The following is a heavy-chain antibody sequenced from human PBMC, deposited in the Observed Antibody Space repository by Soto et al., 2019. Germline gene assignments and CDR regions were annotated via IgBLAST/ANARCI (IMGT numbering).Heavy chain of an antibody. CDR1: GGTFSSYT. V-gene: IGHV1-69*02. CDR2: IIPILGIA. D-gene: IGHD2-15*01. CDR3: ARAMVVAATYWFDP. Sequence: ASVKVSCKASGGTFSSYTISWVRQAPGQGLEWMGRIIPILGIANYAQKFQGRVTITADKSTSTAYMELSSLRSEDTAVYYCARAMVVAATYWFDPWGQGTLVTVSS. J-gene: IGHJ5*02.